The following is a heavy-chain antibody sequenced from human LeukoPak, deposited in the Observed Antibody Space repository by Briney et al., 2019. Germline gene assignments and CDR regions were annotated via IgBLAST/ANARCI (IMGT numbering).Heavy chain of an antibody. D-gene: IGHD4-17*01. Sequence: SETLSLTCTVSGGSISSYYWSWIRQPPGKGLEWIGYIYYSGSTNYNPSLKSRVTISVDTSKNQFSLKLSSVTAADTAVYYCARGYGDYFGTDYWGQGTLVTVSS. CDR1: GGSISSYY. V-gene: IGHV4-59*01. CDR3: ARGYGDYFGTDY. CDR2: IYYSGST. J-gene: IGHJ4*02.